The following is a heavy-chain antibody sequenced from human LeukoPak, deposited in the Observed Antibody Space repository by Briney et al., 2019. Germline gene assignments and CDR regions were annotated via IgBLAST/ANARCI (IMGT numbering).Heavy chain of an antibody. CDR2: ISAGGDNT. CDR1: GFTFSSYV. J-gene: IGHJ4*02. V-gene: IGHV3-23*01. CDR3: ARGVVRYFDY. D-gene: IGHD3-9*01. Sequence: GGSLRLSCAASGFTFSSYVMNWVRQASGKGLEWVSTISAGGDNTYYADSVKGRFTISRDNSQTTLYLQMNSLRAEDTAVYYCARGVVRYFDYWGQGALVTVSS.